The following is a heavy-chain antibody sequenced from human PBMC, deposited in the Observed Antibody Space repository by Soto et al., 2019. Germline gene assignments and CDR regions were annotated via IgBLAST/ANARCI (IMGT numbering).Heavy chain of an antibody. Sequence: LRLSFAASGFTFSDYYMSWIRQAPGKGLEWVSYISSSSSYTNYADSVKGRFTISRDNAENSLYLQMNSLRAEDTAVYYCARTALRLGELSLMDVWGQGTTVTVSS. CDR3: ARTALRLGELSLMDV. V-gene: IGHV3-11*06. J-gene: IGHJ6*02. CDR1: GFTFSDYY. CDR2: ISSSSSYT. D-gene: IGHD3-16*02.